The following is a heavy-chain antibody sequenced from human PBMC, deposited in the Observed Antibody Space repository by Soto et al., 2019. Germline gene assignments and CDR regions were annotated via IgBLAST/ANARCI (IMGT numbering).Heavy chain of an antibody. CDR1: GFTFSSSW. CDR3: ARTYCRNTNCYFDY. V-gene: IGHV3-74*01. CDR2: ISSDGSST. Sequence: VQLVESGGGLVQPGGSLRLSCAASGFTFSSSWMHWVRQAPGKGLVWVSRISSDGSSTSYADSVKGRFTISRDNAKNTLYLQMNSLRAEDTAVYYCARTYCRNTNCYFDYWGQGSPVTVSS. J-gene: IGHJ4*02. D-gene: IGHD2-2*01.